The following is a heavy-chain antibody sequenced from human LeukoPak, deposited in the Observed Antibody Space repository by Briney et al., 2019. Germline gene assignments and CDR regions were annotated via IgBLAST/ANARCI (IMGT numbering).Heavy chain of an antibody. CDR2: FDPEDGET. V-gene: IGHV1-24*01. J-gene: IGHJ4*02. Sequence: ASVKVSCKVSGYTLTELSMHWARQAPGKGLEWMGGFDPEDGETIYAQKFQGRVTMTEDTSTDTAYMELSSLRSEDAAVYYCATLHYDFWSGSSWGQGTLVTVSS. D-gene: IGHD3-3*01. CDR1: GYTLTELS. CDR3: ATLHYDFWSGSS.